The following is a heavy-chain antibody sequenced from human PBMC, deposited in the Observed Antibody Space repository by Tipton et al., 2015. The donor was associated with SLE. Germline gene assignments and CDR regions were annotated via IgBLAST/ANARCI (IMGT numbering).Heavy chain of an antibody. D-gene: IGHD3-10*01. CDR1: GGSISSSNYF. CDR3: ARRSRFYNCFDY. CDR2: IFYSGST. J-gene: IGHJ4*02. Sequence: LRLSCTVSGGSISSSNYFWGWIRQPPGKGLEWVGSIFYSGSTYYNSSLKSRVTLSVDTSSNQFSLKLSSLTAADTAVYYCARRSRFYNCFDYWGQGTLLTVAS. V-gene: IGHV4-39*01.